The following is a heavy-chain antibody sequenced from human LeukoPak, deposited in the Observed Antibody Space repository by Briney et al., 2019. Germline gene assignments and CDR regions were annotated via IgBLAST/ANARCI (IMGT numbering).Heavy chain of an antibody. CDR2: IYHSGST. V-gene: IGHV4-38-2*02. J-gene: IGHJ4*02. CDR3: ARGSTYSSSWGYFDY. Sequence: SETLSLTCTVSGYSISSGYYWGWIRQPPGKGLEWIGSIYHSGSTYYNPSLKSRVTISVDTSKNQFSLKLSSVTAADTAVYYCARGSTYSSSWGYFDYWGQGTLVTVSS. D-gene: IGHD6-13*01. CDR1: GYSISSGYY.